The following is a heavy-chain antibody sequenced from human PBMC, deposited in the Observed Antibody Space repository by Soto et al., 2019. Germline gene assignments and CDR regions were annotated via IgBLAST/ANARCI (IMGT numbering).Heavy chain of an antibody. CDR3: ARGAFADQLLFGPHTYYFDY. CDR1: GFTFSSYS. J-gene: IGHJ4*02. Sequence: GGSLRLSCAASGFTFSSYSMNWVRQAPGKGLEWVSSISSSSSYIYYADSVKGRFTISRDNAKNSLYLQMNSLRAEDTAVYYCARGAFADQLLFGPHTYYFDYWGQGTLVTVSS. CDR2: ISSSSSYI. V-gene: IGHV3-21*01. D-gene: IGHD2-2*01.